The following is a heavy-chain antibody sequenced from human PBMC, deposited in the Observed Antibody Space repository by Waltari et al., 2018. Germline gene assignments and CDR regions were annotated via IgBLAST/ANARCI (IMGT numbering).Heavy chain of an antibody. CDR1: GFTFSSYG. D-gene: IGHD2-21*02. J-gene: IGHJ4*02. CDR2: IWYDGSNK. V-gene: IGHV3-33*06. CDR3: AKDRLVVTRAFDY. Sequence: QVQLVESGGGVVQPGRSLRLSCAASGFTFSSYGMHWVRQAPGKGLEWVAVIWYDGSNKYYADSVNGRFTISRDNSKNTLYLQMNSLRAEDTAVYYCAKDRLVVTRAFDYWGQGTLVTVSS.